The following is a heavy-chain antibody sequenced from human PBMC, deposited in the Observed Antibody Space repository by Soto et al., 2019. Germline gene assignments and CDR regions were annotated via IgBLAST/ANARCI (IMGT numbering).Heavy chain of an antibody. CDR2: IHPKSGAI. CDR3: ARNVYCGGESCLGGWFDP. D-gene: IGHD2-21*01. J-gene: IGHJ5*02. Sequence: QVQLVQSGTEVRKPGASVKVSCKTSGYTFTAFYLHWLRQAPGQGPEWMGWIHPKSGAIKSAQKCQGRVTMTRDRAITTVYLELNTRTSDDTAVYYCARNVYCGGESCLGGWFDPWGQGTLVTVSS. CDR1: GYTFTAFY. V-gene: IGHV1-2*02.